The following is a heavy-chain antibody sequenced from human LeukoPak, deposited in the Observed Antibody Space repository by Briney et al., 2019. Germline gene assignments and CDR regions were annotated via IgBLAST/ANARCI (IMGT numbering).Heavy chain of an antibody. J-gene: IGHJ4*02. CDR1: GFTVSSNY. Sequence: PGGSLRLSCAASGFTVSSNYMSWVRQAPGKGLEWVSSISSSSSYMYYADSVKGRFTISRDNAKNSLYLQMNSLRAGDTAVYFCAKRRGYYLDYWGQGTLVTVSS. CDR2: ISSSSSYM. D-gene: IGHD3-3*01. V-gene: IGHV3-21*01. CDR3: AKRRGYYLDY.